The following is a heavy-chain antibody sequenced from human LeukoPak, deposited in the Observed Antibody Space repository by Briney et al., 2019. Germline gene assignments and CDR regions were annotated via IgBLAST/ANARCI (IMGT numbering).Heavy chain of an antibody. CDR1: GGSFSGYY. J-gene: IGHJ4*02. CDR2: INHSGST. Sequence: SETLSLTCAVYGGSFSGYYWSWIRQPPGKGLEWIGEINHSGSTNYNPSLKSRVTISVDTSKNQFSLKLSSVTAADTAVYYCARYSSSIHFDYWGQGTLVTVSS. CDR3: ARYSSSIHFDY. D-gene: IGHD6-6*01. V-gene: IGHV4-34*01.